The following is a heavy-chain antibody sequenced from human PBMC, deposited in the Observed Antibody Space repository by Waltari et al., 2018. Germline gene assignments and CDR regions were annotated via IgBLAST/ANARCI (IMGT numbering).Heavy chain of an antibody. CDR2: ISSDGDSE. CDR1: DFTFSDYS. CDR3: ARDKEDRVDY. V-gene: IGHV3-30*09. Sequence: QVQLVESGGGVVQPGGSLRLSCVASDFTFSDYSIHWVHQAPGQGLGWVSVISSDGDSERYEDSVKGRFAISRDNPGNTVYLQMNDLRAEDTGVYYCARDKEDRVDYWGQGILVSVSS. D-gene: IGHD3-22*01. J-gene: IGHJ4*02.